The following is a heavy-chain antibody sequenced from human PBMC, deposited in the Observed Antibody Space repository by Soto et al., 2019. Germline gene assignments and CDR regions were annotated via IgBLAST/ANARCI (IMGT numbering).Heavy chain of an antibody. V-gene: IGHV1-69*12. D-gene: IGHD4-17*01. CDR1: GGTFSNYA. CDR3: ARDLTVTTAFDH. Sequence: QVQLVQSGAEVKKPGSSVKVSCKASGGTFSNYAISWVRQAPGQGLEWMGGIILIFGTANYEQKFRGRVTITADESTNTAYMELSSLRSEDTAVYYCARDLTVTTAFDHWGQGTLVTVSS. CDR2: IILIFGTA. J-gene: IGHJ5*02.